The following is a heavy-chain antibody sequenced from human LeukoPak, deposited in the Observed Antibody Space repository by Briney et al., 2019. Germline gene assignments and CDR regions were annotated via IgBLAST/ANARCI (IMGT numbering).Heavy chain of an antibody. V-gene: IGHV3-66*01. D-gene: IGHD5-18*01. J-gene: IGHJ4*02. CDR1: GFPVSDNY. CDR3: AREPGYNYGFDY. CDR2: IYSDGTT. Sequence: GGSLVPSRAASGFPVSDNYRCWVRPAAGKGLGWVAIIYSDGTTYYAHTVQGRVTISRDNSKNSLYLQMNSLRAEDTAVYYCAREPGYNYGFDYWGQGTLVTVSS.